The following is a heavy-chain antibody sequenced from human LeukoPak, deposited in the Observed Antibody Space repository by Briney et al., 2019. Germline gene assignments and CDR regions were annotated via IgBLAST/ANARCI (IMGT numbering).Heavy chain of an antibody. Sequence: PGGSLRLSCVASGFTFSSHWMHWVRQGPGKGLVWVSRIKSDGRSTNYADSVKGRFTISRDNAKNTLYLQMNSLRAEDTAVYYCARGGIPPEALGDAFDIWGQGTMVTVSS. CDR3: ARGGIPPEALGDAFDI. CDR1: GFTFSSHW. CDR2: IKSDGRST. V-gene: IGHV3-74*01. D-gene: IGHD1-26*01. J-gene: IGHJ3*02.